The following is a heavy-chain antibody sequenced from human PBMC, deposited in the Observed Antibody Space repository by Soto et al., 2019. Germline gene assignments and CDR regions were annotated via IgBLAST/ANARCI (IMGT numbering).Heavy chain of an antibody. CDR2: IYYSGST. V-gene: IGHV4-59*08. CDR3: ARYSLLPGRSDAFDI. CDR1: DGSISSYY. J-gene: IGHJ3*02. D-gene: IGHD2-21*01. Sequence: SETLSLTCTVSDGSISSYYWSWIRQPPGKGLEWIAYIYYSGSTNCNPSLKSRVTISVDTSKNQFSLKLSSVTAADTAVYYCARYSLLPGRSDAFDIWGRGTMVTVSS.